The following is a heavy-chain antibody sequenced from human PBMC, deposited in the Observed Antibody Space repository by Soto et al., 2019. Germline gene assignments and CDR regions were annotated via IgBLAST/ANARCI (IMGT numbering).Heavy chain of an antibody. CDR3: ARLVVAATQDYYYYMDV. Sequence: PSETLSLTCTVSGGSISSYYCSWIRQPPGKGLEWIGYIYYSGSTNYNPSLKSRVTISVDTSKNQFSLKLSSVTAADTAVYYCARLVVAATQDYYYYMDVWGKGTTVTVS. V-gene: IGHV4-59*08. CDR2: IYYSGST. D-gene: IGHD2-15*01. CDR1: GGSISSYY. J-gene: IGHJ6*03.